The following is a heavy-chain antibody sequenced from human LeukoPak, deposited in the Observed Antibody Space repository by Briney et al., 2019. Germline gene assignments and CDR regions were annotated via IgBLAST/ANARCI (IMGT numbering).Heavy chain of an antibody. V-gene: IGHV4-61*02. CDR1: GGSISSGSYY. J-gene: IGHJ4*02. CDR3: ARETRITIFGVVLYYFDY. D-gene: IGHD3-3*01. Sequence: SQTLSLTCTVSGGSISSGSYYWSWIRQPAGKGLEWIGRIYTSGSTNYNPSLKSRVTISVDTSKNQFSLKLSSVTAADTAVYYCARETRITIFGVVLYYFDYWGQGTLVTVSS. CDR2: IYTSGST.